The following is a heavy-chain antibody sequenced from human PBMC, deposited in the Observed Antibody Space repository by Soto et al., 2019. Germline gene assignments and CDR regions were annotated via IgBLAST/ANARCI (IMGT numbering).Heavy chain of an antibody. V-gene: IGHV3-7*02. CDR2: IKQDGSEK. D-gene: IGHD2-15*01. CDR3: VRTSLVVAAATREDY. CDR1: GFTFSSFW. Sequence: PGGSLRLSCAASGFTFSSFWMSWVRQAPGKGLEWVANIKQDGSEKYYVDSVKGRFTISRDNAKNTLYLQMNSLRAEDTAVYYCVRTSLVVAAATREDYWGQGTLVTVS. J-gene: IGHJ4*02.